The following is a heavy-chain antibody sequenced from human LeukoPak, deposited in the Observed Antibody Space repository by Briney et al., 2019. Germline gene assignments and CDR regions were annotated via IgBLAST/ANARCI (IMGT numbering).Heavy chain of an antibody. Sequence: SQTLSLTCAISGDSVSTSGVAWNWVRQSPSRGLEWLGRTYYTSKWNTDYAVSVKSRIVVNPDTSKNQFSLQLNSVTSEDTAVYYCARDLSLAMFDWGQGTLVTVSS. D-gene: IGHD6-6*01. CDR2: TYYTSKWNT. CDR1: GDSVSTSGVA. CDR3: ARDLSLAMFD. V-gene: IGHV6-1*01. J-gene: IGHJ4*02.